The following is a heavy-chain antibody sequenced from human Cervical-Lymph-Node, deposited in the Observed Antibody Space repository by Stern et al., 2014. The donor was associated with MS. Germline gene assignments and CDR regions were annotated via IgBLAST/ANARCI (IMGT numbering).Heavy chain of an antibody. J-gene: IGHJ1*01. D-gene: IGHD3-22*01. Sequence: VQLVQSGPEVKKPGSSVKVSCKASGGTFSNYAISWVRQAPGQGLEWMGGLIIIFDKANYAHKFQGRVTIFAAESTSTAYMELSSLRSEDTAVYYCARGSETSGYYPDYFQYWGQGTPVTVSS. CDR1: GGTFSNYA. CDR3: ARGSETSGYYPDYFQY. CDR2: LIIIFDKA. V-gene: IGHV1-69*01.